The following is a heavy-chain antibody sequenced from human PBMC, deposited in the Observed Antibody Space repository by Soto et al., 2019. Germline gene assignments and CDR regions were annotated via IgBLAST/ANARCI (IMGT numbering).Heavy chain of an antibody. Sequence: QITLKESGPTLVEPTQTLTLTCSFSGFSLSNSGVGVGWFRQAPGKALECLGIIYWDNDRRYNLSLKDRLSITKDTSKNQVVVTMTYMEPVDTGTYYCAQRVSYSVSWDVGWFDSWGQGTPVTVS. CDR3: AQRVSYSVSWDVGWFDS. V-gene: IGHV2-5*02. J-gene: IGHJ5*01. CDR2: IYWDNDR. CDR1: GFSLSNSGVG. D-gene: IGHD3-10*01.